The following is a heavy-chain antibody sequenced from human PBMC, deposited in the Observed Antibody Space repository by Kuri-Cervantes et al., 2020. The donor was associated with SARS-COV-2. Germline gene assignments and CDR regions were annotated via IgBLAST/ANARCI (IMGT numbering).Heavy chain of an antibody. CDR1: GFTFSSYA. D-gene: IGHD4-17*01. J-gene: IGHJ4*02. V-gene: IGHV3-23*01. CDR3: AKDRPLYGDYGFDY. Sequence: ETLSLTCAASGFTFSSYAMSWVRQAPGKGLEWVSAISGSGGSTYYADSVKGRFTISRDNSKNTLYLQMNSLRAEDTAVYYCAKDRPLYGDYGFDYWGQGTLVTVSS. CDR2: ISGSGGST.